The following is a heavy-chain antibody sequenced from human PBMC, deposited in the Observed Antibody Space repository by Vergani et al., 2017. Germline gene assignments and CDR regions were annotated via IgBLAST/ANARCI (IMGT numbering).Heavy chain of an antibody. CDR1: GGSFSGYY. J-gene: IGHJ6*02. CDR2: INHSGST. V-gene: IGHV4-34*01. Sequence: QVQLQQWGAGLLKPSETLSLTCAVYGGSFSGYYWSWIRQPPGKGLEWIGEINHSGSTNYNPSLKSRVTISVDTSKNQFSLKLSSVTAADTAVYYCARAVGGFGELCRRYYYYYGMDVWGQGTTVTVSS. D-gene: IGHD3-10*01. CDR3: ARAVGGFGELCRRYYYYYGMDV.